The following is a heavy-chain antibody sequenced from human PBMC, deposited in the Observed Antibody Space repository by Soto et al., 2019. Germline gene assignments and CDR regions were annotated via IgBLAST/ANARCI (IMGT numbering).Heavy chain of an antibody. Sequence: NPSETLSLTCTVSSYSVTNGHYWGWIRQPPGQGLKWIGTFYHTGDTYYNPSLESRVTMSVHTSKNQFSLKLSSVTAADTAVYYCARSPGANYFDYWGQGTLVTVSS. V-gene: IGHV4-38-2*02. J-gene: IGHJ4*02. CDR3: ARSPGANYFDY. CDR2: FYHTGDT. CDR1: SYSVTNGHY. D-gene: IGHD2-2*01.